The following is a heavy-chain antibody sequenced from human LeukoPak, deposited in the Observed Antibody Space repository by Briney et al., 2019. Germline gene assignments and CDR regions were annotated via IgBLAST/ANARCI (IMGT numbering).Heavy chain of an antibody. J-gene: IGHJ4*02. CDR2: INHSGST. CDR3: ARILSSDCSSTSCYPDY. V-gene: IGHV4-34*01. CDR1: GGSFSGYY. D-gene: IGHD2-2*01. Sequence: SETLSLTCAVYGGSFSGYYWSWIRQPPGKGLEWIGEINHSGSTNYNPSLKSRVTISVDTSKNQFSLKLSSVTAADTAVYYCARILSSDCSSTSCYPDYWGQGTLVTVSS.